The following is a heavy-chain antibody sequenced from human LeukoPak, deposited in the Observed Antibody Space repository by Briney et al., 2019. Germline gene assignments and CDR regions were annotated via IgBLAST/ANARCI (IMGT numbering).Heavy chain of an antibody. D-gene: IGHD4-17*01. CDR2: INPSGGST. CDR3: ARGTDYGDVYYYYYMDV. Sequence: ASVKVSCKASGYTFTSYYMHWVRQAPGQGLEWMGIINPSGGSTSYAQKFQGRVTMTRDMSTSTAYMELSRLRSDDTAVYYCARGTDYGDVYYYYYMDVWGKGTTVTVSS. CDR1: GYTFTSYY. J-gene: IGHJ6*03. V-gene: IGHV1-46*01.